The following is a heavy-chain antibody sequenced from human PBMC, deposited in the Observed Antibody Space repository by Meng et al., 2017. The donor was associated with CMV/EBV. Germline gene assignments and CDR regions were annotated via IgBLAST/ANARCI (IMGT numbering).Heavy chain of an antibody. J-gene: IGHJ4*02. CDR3: ARDPRDGYNLPLDY. CDR2: INSDGSST. CDR1: GFTFSSYW. D-gene: IGHD5-24*01. V-gene: IGHV3-74*01. Sequence: GGSLRLSCAASGFTFSSYWMHWVRQAPGKGPVWVSRINSDGSSTSYADSVKGRFTISRDNAKNTLYLQMNSLRAEDTAVYYCARDPRDGYNLPLDYWGQGTLVTVSS.